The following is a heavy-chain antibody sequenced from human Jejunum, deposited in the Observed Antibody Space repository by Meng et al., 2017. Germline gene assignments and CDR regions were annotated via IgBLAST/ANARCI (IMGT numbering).Heavy chain of an antibody. V-gene: IGHV4-39*07. D-gene: IGHD4/OR15-4a*01. Sequence: LPGSDHELGQPLGSLSPPCLAPGGSIRRTISQWDWIRQPPGKGLEWIGSIYYSGPAYYNPSLKSRVTVSVDTSKNQFSLKVSSVTAADTAVYYCASDRGHGASDNWGQGTLVTVSS. CDR1: GGSIRRTISQ. CDR2: IYYSGPA. J-gene: IGHJ4*02. CDR3: ASDRGHGASDN.